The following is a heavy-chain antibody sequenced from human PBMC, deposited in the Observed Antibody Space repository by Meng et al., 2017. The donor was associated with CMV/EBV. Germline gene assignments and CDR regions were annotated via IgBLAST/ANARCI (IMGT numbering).Heavy chain of an antibody. V-gene: IGHV3-73*01. D-gene: IGHD3-22*01. CDR2: IRSKANSYAT. CDR1: GFTFSGSA. CDR3: ARGYYDSSGPRDDAFDV. J-gene: IGHJ3*01. Sequence: GESLKISCAASGFTFSGSAMHWVRQASGKGLEWVGRIRSKANSYATAYAASVKGRFTISRDDSKNTAYLQMNSLKTEDTAVYYCARGYYDSSGPRDDAFDVWGQGTMVTVSS.